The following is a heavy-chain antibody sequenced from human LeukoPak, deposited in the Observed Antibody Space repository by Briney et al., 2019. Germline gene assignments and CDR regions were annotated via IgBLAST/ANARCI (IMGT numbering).Heavy chain of an antibody. D-gene: IGHD3-10*01. Sequence: GGSLRLSCAASGFTFSSYSMNWVRQAPGKGLEWVSSISSSSSYIYYADSVKGRFTISRDNAKNSLYLQMNSLRAEDTAVYYCAGRGEVYYFDLWGRGTLVTVSS. CDR2: ISSSSSYI. CDR3: AGRGEVYYFDL. J-gene: IGHJ2*01. V-gene: IGHV3-21*01. CDR1: GFTFSSYS.